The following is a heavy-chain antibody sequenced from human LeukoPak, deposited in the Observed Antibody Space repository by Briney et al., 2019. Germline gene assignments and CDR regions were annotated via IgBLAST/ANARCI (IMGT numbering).Heavy chain of an antibody. Sequence: SVKVSCNASGGTFSSYAISWVRQAPGQGLEWMGGIIPIFGTANYAQKFQGRVTITADESTSTAYMELSSLRSEDTAVYCCARGVVGVRAFDIWGEGTMVTVSS. CDR3: ARGVVGVRAFDI. D-gene: IGHD3-10*01. V-gene: IGHV1-69*13. CDR1: GGTFSSYA. J-gene: IGHJ3*02. CDR2: IIPIFGTA.